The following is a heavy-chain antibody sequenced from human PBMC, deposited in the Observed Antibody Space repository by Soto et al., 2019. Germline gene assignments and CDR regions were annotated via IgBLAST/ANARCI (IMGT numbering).Heavy chain of an antibody. Sequence: PSETLSLTCTVSGGSISSYYWSWIRQPPGKGLEWIGYIYYSGSTNYNPSLKSRVTISVDTSKNQFSLKLSSVTAADTAVYYCARQRSALTTYFDYWGQGTLVTVSS. V-gene: IGHV4-59*01. CDR2: IYYSGST. CDR3: ARQRSALTTYFDY. J-gene: IGHJ4*02. D-gene: IGHD4-4*01. CDR1: GGSISSYY.